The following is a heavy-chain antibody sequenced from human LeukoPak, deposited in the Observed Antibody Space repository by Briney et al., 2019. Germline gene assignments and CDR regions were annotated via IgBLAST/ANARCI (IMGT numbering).Heavy chain of an antibody. J-gene: IGHJ4*02. CDR1: GFTFSSYS. Sequence: GGSLRLSCAASGFTFSSYSMNWVRQAPGKGLEWVSSISSSSSYIYYADSVKGRFTISRDNAKNSLYLQMNSLRAEDAAVYYCARVEEMGLDYWGQGTLVTVSS. V-gene: IGHV3-21*01. CDR3: ARVEEMGLDY. D-gene: IGHD2-8*01. CDR2: ISSSSSYI.